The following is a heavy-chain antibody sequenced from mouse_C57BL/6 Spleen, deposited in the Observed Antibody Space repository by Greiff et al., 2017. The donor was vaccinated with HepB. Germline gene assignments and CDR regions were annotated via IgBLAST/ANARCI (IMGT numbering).Heavy chain of an antibody. J-gene: IGHJ3*01. V-gene: IGHV5-16*01. Sequence: VQLKESEGGLVQPGSSMKLSCTASGFTFSDYYMAWVRQVPEKGLEWVANINYDGSSTYYLDSLKSRFIISRDNAKNILYLQMSSLKSEDTATYYCAREGDGGGFAYWGQGTLVTVSA. CDR1: GFTFSDYY. CDR2: INYDGSST. CDR3: AREGDGGGFAY. D-gene: IGHD3-3*01.